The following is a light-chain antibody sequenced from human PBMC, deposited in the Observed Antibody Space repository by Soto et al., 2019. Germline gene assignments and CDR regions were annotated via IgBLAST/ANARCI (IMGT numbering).Light chain of an antibody. CDR1: SSNIGRNF. CDR3: GTWDNSLSAYL. J-gene: IGLJ1*01. V-gene: IGLV1-51*01. CDR2: DND. Sequence: QSVLTQPPSVSAAPGQEVTISCSGSSSNIGRNFVSWYQQLPGTAPKLLIDDNDRRPSGIPDRFSGSKSGTSATLGIAGLQTGDEADYYCGTWDNSLSAYLFGTGTKVTVL.